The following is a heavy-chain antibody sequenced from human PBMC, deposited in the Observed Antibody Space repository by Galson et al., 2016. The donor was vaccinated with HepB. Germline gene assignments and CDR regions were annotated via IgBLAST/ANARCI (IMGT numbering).Heavy chain of an antibody. V-gene: IGHV1-3*01. CDR2: INAGNGAT. J-gene: IGHJ6*03. D-gene: IGHD3-3*01. CDR1: GYTFTNYP. Sequence: SVKVSCKASGYTFTNYPIHWVRQAPGQRLEWMGWINAGNGATKYSQKFQGRVTITRDTSASTAYMELSSLRSEDTAVYYCARQDYDFWSAIKYYYYYYMDVWGQGTLVTVSS. CDR3: ARQDYDFWSAIKYYYYYYMDV.